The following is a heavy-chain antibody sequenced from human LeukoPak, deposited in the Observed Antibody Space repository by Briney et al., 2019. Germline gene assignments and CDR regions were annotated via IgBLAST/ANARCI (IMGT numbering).Heavy chain of an antibody. Sequence: SETLSLTCTVSGGSINTYYWSWIRQPPGKGLEWIGYIYYSGSTNYNPSLKSRVTISVDTSKNQFSLKLSSVTAADTAVYYCARTIAAAGTVFDYWGQGTLVTVSS. CDR1: GGSINTYY. J-gene: IGHJ4*02. CDR2: IYYSGST. D-gene: IGHD6-13*01. CDR3: ARTIAAAGTVFDY. V-gene: IGHV4-59*12.